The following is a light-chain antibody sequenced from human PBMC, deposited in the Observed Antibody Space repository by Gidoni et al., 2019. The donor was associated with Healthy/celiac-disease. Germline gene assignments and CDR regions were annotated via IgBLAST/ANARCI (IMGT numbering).Light chain of an antibody. CDR2: GAS. CDR3: QQYGSSPLFT. Sequence: EIVLTQSPGTLSLSTGERATLSCRASQSVRSSYLAWYQQKPGQAPRLLIYGASSRATGIPDRFSGSGSGTDFTLTISILEPEDFAVYYCQQYGSSPLFTFXPXTKVDIK. J-gene: IGKJ3*01. CDR1: QSVRSSY. V-gene: IGKV3-20*01.